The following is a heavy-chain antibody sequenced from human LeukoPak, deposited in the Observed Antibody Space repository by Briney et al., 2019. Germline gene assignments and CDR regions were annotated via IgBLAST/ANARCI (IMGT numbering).Heavy chain of an antibody. D-gene: IGHD3-3*01. J-gene: IGHJ4*02. Sequence: ASVKVSCKASGYTFTGYYMHWVRQAPGQGLEWMGRINPNSGGTNYAQKFQGRVTMTRDTYISTAYMELSRLRSDDTAVYYCAADGITIFGVVYGGFDYWGQGTLVTVSS. CDR1: GYTFTGYY. V-gene: IGHV1-2*06. CDR3: AADGITIFGVVYGGFDY. CDR2: INPNSGGT.